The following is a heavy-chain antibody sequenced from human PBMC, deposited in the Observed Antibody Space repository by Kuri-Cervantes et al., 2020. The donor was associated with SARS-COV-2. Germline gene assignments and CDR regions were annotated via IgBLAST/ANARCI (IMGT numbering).Heavy chain of an antibody. V-gene: IGHV3-21*01. J-gene: IGHJ4*02. CDR1: GFTFSSYS. D-gene: IGHD6-13*01. CDR2: ISSSSSYI. CDR3: ASQGRGYSSSGNSCFFDY. Sequence: GESLKISCAASGFTFSSYSMNWVRQAPGKGLGWVSSISSSSSYIYYADSVKGRFTISRDNAKNSLYLQMNSLRAEDTAVYYWASQGRGYSSSGNSCFFDYWGQGTLVTVSS.